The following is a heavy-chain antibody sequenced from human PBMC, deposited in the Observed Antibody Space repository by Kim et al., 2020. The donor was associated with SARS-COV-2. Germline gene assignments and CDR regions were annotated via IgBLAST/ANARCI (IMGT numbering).Heavy chain of an antibody. D-gene: IGHD3-3*01. Sequence: GGSLRLSCAASGFTFSSYAMSWVRQAPGKGLEWVSAISGSGGSTYYADSVKGRFTISRDNSKNTLYLQMNSLRAEDTAVYYCAKEGPVWSGYYLLWYFDLWGRGTLVTVSS. CDR2: ISGSGGST. CDR3: AKEGPVWSGYYLLWYFDL. J-gene: IGHJ2*01. CDR1: GFTFSSYA. V-gene: IGHV3-23*01.